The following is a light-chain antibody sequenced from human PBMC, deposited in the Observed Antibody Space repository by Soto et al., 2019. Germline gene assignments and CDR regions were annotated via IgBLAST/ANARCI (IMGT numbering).Light chain of an antibody. V-gene: IGKV3-15*01. J-gene: IGKJ4*01. CDR3: QQVKTYPRT. CDR2: GAS. Sequence: EIVMTQSPATLSVSPGERATLSCRASQSVSSNLAWYQQKPGQAPRLLIYGASTRATGIPARFSGSGSGTEFTLTISSLQSEDFETYYCQQVKTYPRTFGGGTKVDIK. CDR1: QSVSSN.